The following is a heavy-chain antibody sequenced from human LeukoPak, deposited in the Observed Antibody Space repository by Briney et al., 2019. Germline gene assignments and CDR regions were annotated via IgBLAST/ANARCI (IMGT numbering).Heavy chain of an antibody. CDR2: VRNDGFDT. Sequence: PGGSLRLSCVTSGLTFTNHGFHWLRQAADKGLEWVAFVRNDGFDTYHSNSVKGRFSISRDDSKNTVYLQMNSLSAEDTPLYYCARDRVKHSFAAWAQGPQLPVPS. CDR1: GLTFTNHG. V-gene: IGHV3-30*02. J-gene: IGHJ4*02. CDR3: ARDRVKHSFAA.